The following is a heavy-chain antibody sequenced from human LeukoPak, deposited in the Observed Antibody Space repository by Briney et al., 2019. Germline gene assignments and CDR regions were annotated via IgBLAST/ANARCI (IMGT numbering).Heavy chain of an antibody. D-gene: IGHD6-6*01. CDR2: ISAYNGNT. J-gene: IGHJ3*02. Sequence: ASVKVSCKASGYTFTSYGISWVRQAPGQGLEWVGWISAYNGNTNYAQKLQGRVTMTTDTSTSTAYMVLRSLRSDDTAVYYCARDRRSEQLAYDAFDIWGQGTMVTVSS. CDR3: ARDRRSEQLAYDAFDI. CDR1: GYTFTSYG. V-gene: IGHV1-18*01.